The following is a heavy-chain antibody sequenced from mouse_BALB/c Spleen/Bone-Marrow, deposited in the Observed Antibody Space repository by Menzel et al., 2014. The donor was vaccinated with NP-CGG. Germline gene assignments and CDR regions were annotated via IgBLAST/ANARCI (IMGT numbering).Heavy chain of an antibody. D-gene: IGHD2-4*01. CDR1: GDIFTSYY. J-gene: IGHJ1*01. Sequence: QVQLQQSGAEMVKPGASVKLSCKASGDIFTSYYMYWVKQRPGQGLEWIGGINPNNSGTNFNEKFKSEATLTVDKSSSTAYMELSSLTSEVSAVYYCARGRYDSDGWYFDVWGAGTTVTVSS. CDR2: INPNNSGT. V-gene: IGHV1-53*01. CDR3: ARGRYDSDGWYFDV.